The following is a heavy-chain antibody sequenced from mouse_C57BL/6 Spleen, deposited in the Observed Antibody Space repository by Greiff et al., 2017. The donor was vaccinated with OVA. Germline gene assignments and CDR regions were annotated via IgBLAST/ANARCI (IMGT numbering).Heavy chain of an antibody. CDR2: INPNNGGT. V-gene: IGHV1-26*01. CDR3: ARLLRPGAMDY. CDR1: GYTFTDYY. D-gene: IGHD1-2*01. J-gene: IGHJ4*01. Sequence: EVKLQQSGPELVKPGASVKISCKASGYTFTDYYMNWVKQSHGKSLEWIGDINPNNGGTSYNQKFKGKATLTVDKSSSTAYMELRSLTSEDSAVYYCARLLRPGAMDYWGQGTSVTVSS.